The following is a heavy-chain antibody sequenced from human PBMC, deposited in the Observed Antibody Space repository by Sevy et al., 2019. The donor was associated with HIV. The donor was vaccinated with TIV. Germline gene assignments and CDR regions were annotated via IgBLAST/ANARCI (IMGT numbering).Heavy chain of an antibody. J-gene: IGHJ5*02. Sequence: GGSLRLSCAASGFTFSSYAMSWVRRAPGKGLEWVSDLSGSGGSTYYADSVKGRFTISRDNSKNTLYLKMNSLRAEDTAVYYCAKDLVLPGIAVAGTEGNWFDPWGQGTLVTVSS. CDR1: GFTFSSYA. V-gene: IGHV3-23*01. D-gene: IGHD6-19*01. CDR3: AKDLVLPGIAVAGTEGNWFDP. CDR2: LSGSGGST.